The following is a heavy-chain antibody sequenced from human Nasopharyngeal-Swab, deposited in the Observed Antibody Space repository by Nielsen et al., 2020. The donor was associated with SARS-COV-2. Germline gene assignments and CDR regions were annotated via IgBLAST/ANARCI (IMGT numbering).Heavy chain of an antibody. D-gene: IGHD5-12*01. CDR2: IRQDGFEK. J-gene: IGHJ6*02. V-gene: IGHV3-7*01. CDR3: ARTKWLRFGYYYGMDV. Sequence: WIRQPPGKGLEWVANIRQDGFEKYYVDSVKGRFTISRDNAKNSLYLQMNSLRAEDTAVYYCARTKWLRFGYYYGMDVWGQGTTVTVSS.